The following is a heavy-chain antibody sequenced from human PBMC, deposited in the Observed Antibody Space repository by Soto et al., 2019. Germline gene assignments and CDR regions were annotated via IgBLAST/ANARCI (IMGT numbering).Heavy chain of an antibody. V-gene: IGHV4-4*02. CDR1: GGSINSNW. CDR3: ATYLTPYTFDY. J-gene: IGHJ4*02. D-gene: IGHD2-15*01. CDR2: IFHSGTV. Sequence: KASETLSLTCAVSGGSINSNWWSWVRQPPGEGLEWIGEIFHSGTVRYNPSLKSRATMSVDKSKNQLSLKVTSVTAADTAVYYCATYLTPYTFDYWGLGXLVTVYS.